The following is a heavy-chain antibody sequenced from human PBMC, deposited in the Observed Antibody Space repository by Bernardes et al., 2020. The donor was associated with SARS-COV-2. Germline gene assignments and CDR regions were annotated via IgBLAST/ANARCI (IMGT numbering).Heavy chain of an antibody. J-gene: IGHJ6*02. CDR2: ISGSVCNI. V-gene: IGHV3-23*01. Sequence: GGSLRLSCAASGFTFSSYAMSWVRQSPGKGLEWVSSISGSVCNIYYADSVKGRFTISRDNSKNTLYLQMNSLRAEDTAVYYCAKNESEVVGYYYYAMAVWGQGNTVTDAS. D-gene: IGHD3-22*01. CDR1: GFTFSSYA. CDR3: AKNESEVVGYYYYAMAV.